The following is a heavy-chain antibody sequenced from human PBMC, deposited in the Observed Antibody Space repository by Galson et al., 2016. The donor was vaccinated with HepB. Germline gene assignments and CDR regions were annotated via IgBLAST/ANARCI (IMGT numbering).Heavy chain of an antibody. CDR3: AKDRGGSAGGDNWFDS. D-gene: IGHD2-15*01. Sequence: SLRLSCAASGFTFSDYWMHWVRQAPGTGLVWVSRIQGDGSVTEYADSVKGRFTISRANAKNTLSLQMNSLRADDTAVYYCAKDRGGSAGGDNWFDSWGQGMLVTVSS. J-gene: IGHJ5*01. CDR1: GFTFSDYW. CDR2: IQGDGSVT. V-gene: IGHV3-74*01.